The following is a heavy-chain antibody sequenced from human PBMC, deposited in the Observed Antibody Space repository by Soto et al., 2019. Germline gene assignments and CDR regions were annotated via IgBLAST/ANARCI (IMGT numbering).Heavy chain of an antibody. Sequence: GGSLRLSCSASGFTFSSYAMHWVRQAPGKGLEYVSAISSNGGSTYYADSVKGRFTISRDNSKNTLYLQMNSLRAEDTAVYFCAGLKYFHSSDYLVHWGQGTRVTVSS. CDR2: ISSNGGST. CDR1: GFTFSSYA. CDR3: AGLKYFHSSDYLVH. D-gene: IGHD3-22*01. J-gene: IGHJ4*02. V-gene: IGHV3-64*04.